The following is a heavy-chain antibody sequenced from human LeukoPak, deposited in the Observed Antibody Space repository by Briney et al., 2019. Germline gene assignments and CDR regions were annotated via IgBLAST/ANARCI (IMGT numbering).Heavy chain of an antibody. CDR3: AREEVYDFWSGYIDLFDY. Sequence: SQTLSLTCTVSGGSISSGSYYWSWIRQPAGKGLEWIGRIYTSGSTNYNPSLKSRVTISVDTSKNQFSLKLSPVTAADTAVYYCAREEVYDFWSGYIDLFDYWGQGTLVTVSS. CDR2: IYTSGST. J-gene: IGHJ4*02. V-gene: IGHV4-61*02. CDR1: GGSISSGSYY. D-gene: IGHD3-3*01.